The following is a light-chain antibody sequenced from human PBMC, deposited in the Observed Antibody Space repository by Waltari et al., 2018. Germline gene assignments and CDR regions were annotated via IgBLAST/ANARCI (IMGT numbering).Light chain of an antibody. Sequence: SYELTQPPSVSVSPGQTASITCSGDNLGNRYVSWYKPAPGQSPILVIYQDNKRPPGIPERFSGSNSGNTATLTISVTQAVDEADYSCQAWDSSSTVVFGGGTKLTVL. V-gene: IGLV3-1*01. J-gene: IGLJ2*01. CDR3: QAWDSSSTVV. CDR2: QDN. CDR1: NLGNRY.